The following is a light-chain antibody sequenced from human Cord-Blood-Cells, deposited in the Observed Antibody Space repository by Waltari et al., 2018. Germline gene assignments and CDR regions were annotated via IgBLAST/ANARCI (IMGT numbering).Light chain of an antibody. Sequence: EIVLTQSQATLSLSPGERATLSCRASQSVSSYLACYQQKPGQAPRLLIYDASNRATGIPARFSGSGSGTDFTLTISSLEPEDFAVYYCQQRSNWPRALTFGGGTKVEIK. CDR2: DAS. CDR1: QSVSSY. CDR3: QQRSNWPRALT. J-gene: IGKJ4*01. V-gene: IGKV3-11*01.